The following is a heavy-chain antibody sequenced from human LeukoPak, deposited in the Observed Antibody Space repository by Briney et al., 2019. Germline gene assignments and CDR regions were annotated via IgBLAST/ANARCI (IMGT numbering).Heavy chain of an antibody. CDR1: GFTFSSYG. J-gene: IGHJ6*02. CDR3: AKVPSRSWYGNGMDV. Sequence: GRSLRLSCAASGFTFSSYGMHWVRQAPGKGLEWVAVISYDGSNKYYADSVKGRFTISRDNSKTTLYLQMNRLRAEDTAVYYCAKVPSRSWYGNGMDVWGQGTTVTVSS. D-gene: IGHD6-13*01. V-gene: IGHV3-30*18. CDR2: ISYDGSNK.